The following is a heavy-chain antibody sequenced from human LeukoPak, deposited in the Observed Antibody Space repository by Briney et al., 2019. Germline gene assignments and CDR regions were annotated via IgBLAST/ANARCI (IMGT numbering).Heavy chain of an antibody. V-gene: IGHV1-2*02. Sequence: ASVKVSCKASGYTFTSNYMHWVRQAPGQGLEWMGWINPNSGGTNYAQKFQGRVTMTRDTSISTAYMELSRLRSDDTAVYYCAKTPHYDSSGPWDYWGQGTLVTVSS. CDR3: AKTPHYDSSGPWDY. CDR2: INPNSGGT. J-gene: IGHJ4*02. D-gene: IGHD3-22*01. CDR1: GYTFTSNY.